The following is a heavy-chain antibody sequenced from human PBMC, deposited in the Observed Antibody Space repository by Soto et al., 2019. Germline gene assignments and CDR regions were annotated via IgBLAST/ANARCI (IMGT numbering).Heavy chain of an antibody. D-gene: IGHD3-22*01. CDR2: IIPILGIA. CDR1: GGTFSSYT. V-gene: IGHV1-69*08. J-gene: IGHJ4*02. Sequence: QVQLVQSGAAVKKPGSSVKVSCKASGGTFSSYTISWVRQAPGQGLEWMGRIIPILGIANYAQKFQGRVTITADKSTSTAYMELSSLRSEDTAVYYCARDLSSDYYDSSGYGYWGQGTLVTVSS. CDR3: ARDLSSDYYDSSGYGY.